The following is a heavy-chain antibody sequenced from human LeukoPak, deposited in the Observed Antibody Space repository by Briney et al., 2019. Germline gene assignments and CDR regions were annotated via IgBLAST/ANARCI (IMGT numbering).Heavy chain of an antibody. J-gene: IGHJ4*02. CDR1: GGSISSGGYC. V-gene: IGHV4-31*03. D-gene: IGHD2-2*01. Sequence: SETLSLTCTVSGGSISSGGYCWSWIRQHPGKGLEWIGYIYYSGSTYYNPSLKSRVTISVDTSKNQFSLKLSSVTAADTAVYYCARVNIVVVPAAGSDWYYFDYWGQGTLVTVSS. CDR3: ARVNIVVVPAAGSDWYYFDY. CDR2: IYYSGST.